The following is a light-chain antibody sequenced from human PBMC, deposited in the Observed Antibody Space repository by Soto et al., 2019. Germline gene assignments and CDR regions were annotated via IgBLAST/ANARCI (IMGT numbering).Light chain of an antibody. CDR3: SSYTSSSTFSV. V-gene: IGLV2-14*01. J-gene: IGLJ1*01. CDR1: SSDVGGYNY. CDR2: EVS. Sequence: QSALTQPASVSGSPGQSITISCTGTSSDVGGYNYVSWYQQHPGKAPKLMIYEVSNRPTGVSNRFSGSKSGNTASLTISGLQAEDEGDYSCSSYTSSSTFSVFGTGTKLTVL.